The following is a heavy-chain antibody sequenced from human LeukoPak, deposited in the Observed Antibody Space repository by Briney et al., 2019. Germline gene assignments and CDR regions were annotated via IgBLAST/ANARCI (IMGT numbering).Heavy chain of an antibody. Sequence: SETLSLTCTVSGASMYSYYWSFIRQAAGKGLEWIGRIHTSGTTYYNPSLNSRVTLSIDTSKNQFSLKLSYVTAADTAVYYCARLDYNSYSMGVWGQGTTVTVSS. CDR3: ARLDYNSYSMGV. CDR1: GASMYSYY. D-gene: IGHD1-1*01. J-gene: IGHJ6*02. V-gene: IGHV4-4*07. CDR2: IHTSGTT.